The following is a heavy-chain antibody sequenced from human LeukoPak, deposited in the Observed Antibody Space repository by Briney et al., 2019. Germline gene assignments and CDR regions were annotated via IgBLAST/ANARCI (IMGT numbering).Heavy chain of an antibody. CDR1: GYIFSSYA. J-gene: IGHJ4*02. Sequence: GGSLRLSCAASGYIFSSYAMNWVRQAPGKGLEWVSTISGGDTSTFYADSVKGRFTISRDNSKNTLYLQMNNLRAEDTAVYYCAKNLNGGNTHSDYWGQGTLVTVSS. CDR3: AKNLNGGNTHSDY. V-gene: IGHV3-23*01. CDR2: ISGGDTST. D-gene: IGHD4-23*01.